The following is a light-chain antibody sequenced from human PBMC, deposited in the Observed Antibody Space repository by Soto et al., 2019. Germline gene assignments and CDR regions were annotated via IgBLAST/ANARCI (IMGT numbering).Light chain of an antibody. V-gene: IGLV2-14*01. Sequence: QSALTQPASVSGSPGQSITTSCTGTTSGVGAYNYVSWYQQQPGKAPKLMIYDGRNRPSGVYNRFSGSKFGNTASLTISGLQAEDEADYYCCSYSSSTNWVFGGGTKLTVL. J-gene: IGLJ3*02. CDR2: DGR. CDR3: CSYSSSTNWV. CDR1: TSGVGAYNY.